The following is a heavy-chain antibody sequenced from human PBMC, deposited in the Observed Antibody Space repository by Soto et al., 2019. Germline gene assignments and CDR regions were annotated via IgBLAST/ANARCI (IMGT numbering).Heavy chain of an antibody. CDR2: MNPNSGNP. D-gene: IGHD6-13*01. CDR1: GYTFTSYD. J-gene: IGHJ6*03. V-gene: IGHV1-8*01. Sequence: QVQLVQSGAEVKTPGASVKVSCKASGYTFTSYDINWVRQATGQGLEWVGWMNPNSGNPGYAQKFQGRVIMTKNTTISTAYIELSSLRSEDTAVYYCAARSAAAMHDYYYYMYVCGKGSTVTVSS. CDR3: AARSAAAMHDYYYYMYV.